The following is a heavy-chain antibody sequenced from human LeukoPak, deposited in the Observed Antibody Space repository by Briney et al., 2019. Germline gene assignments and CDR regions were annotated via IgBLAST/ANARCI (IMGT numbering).Heavy chain of an antibody. J-gene: IGHJ4*02. Sequence: ASVKVSCKASGYRFSSYGISWVRQAPGQGLEWMGWMNPNSGNTGYAQKFQGRVTMTRNTSISTAYMELSSLRSEDTAVYYCARGRRYDSSGSVFDYWGQGTLVTVSS. D-gene: IGHD3-22*01. CDR2: MNPNSGNT. V-gene: IGHV1-8*01. CDR3: ARGRRYDSSGSVFDY. CDR1: GYRFSSYG.